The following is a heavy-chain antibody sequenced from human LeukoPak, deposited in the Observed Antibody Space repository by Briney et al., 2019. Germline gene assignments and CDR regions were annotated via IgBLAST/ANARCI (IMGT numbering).Heavy chain of an antibody. V-gene: IGHV4-39*01. J-gene: IGHJ4*02. CDR1: GGSISSSSYY. D-gene: IGHD3-10*01. CDR2: IYYSGST. CDR3: ASQGIRITMVRGVILRSIDY. Sequence: KPSETLSLTCTVSGGSISSSSYYWGWIRQPPGKGLEWIGSIYYSGSTYYNPSLKGRVTISVDTSKNQFSLKLSSVTAADTAVYYCASQGIRITMVRGVILRSIDYWGQGTLVTVSS.